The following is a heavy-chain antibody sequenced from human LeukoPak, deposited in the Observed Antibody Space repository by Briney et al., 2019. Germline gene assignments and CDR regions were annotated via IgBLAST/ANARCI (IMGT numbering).Heavy chain of an antibody. CDR2: ISSSSSYI. CDR3: AKDRMPDIVVPDAFDI. Sequence: PGGSLRLSCAASGFTFSSYSMNWVRQAPGKGLEWVSSISSSSSYIYYADSVKGRFTISRDNSKNTLYLQMNSLRAEDTAVYYCAKDRMPDIVVPDAFDIWGQGTMVTVSS. D-gene: IGHD2-2*01. CDR1: GFTFSSYS. V-gene: IGHV3-21*04. J-gene: IGHJ3*02.